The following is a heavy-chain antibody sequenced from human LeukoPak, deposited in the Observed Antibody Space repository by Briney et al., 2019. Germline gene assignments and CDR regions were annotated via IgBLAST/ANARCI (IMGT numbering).Heavy chain of an antibody. CDR2: INTNTGNP. Sequence: GASVKVSRKASGYTFTSYAMNWVRQAPGQGLEWMGWINTNTGNPTYAQGFTGRFVFSLDTSVSTAYLQISSLKAEDTAVYYCARVRGSLWFGELLDPDYWGQGTLVTVSS. CDR1: GYTFTSYA. V-gene: IGHV7-4-1*02. J-gene: IGHJ4*02. D-gene: IGHD3-10*01. CDR3: ARVRGSLWFGELLDPDY.